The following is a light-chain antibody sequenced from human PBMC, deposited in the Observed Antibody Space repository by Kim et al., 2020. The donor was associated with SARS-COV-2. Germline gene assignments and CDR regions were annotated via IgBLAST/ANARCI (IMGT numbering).Light chain of an antibody. CDR3: QQYNNWPLT. CDR2: GAS. J-gene: IGKJ4*01. CDR1: QSVSSN. V-gene: IGKV3-15*01. Sequence: VSAGERATISCRASQSVSSNLAWYQQKPGQAPRLLSYGASTGATGIPARFSGSGSGTEFTLTISSLQSEDLAVYYCQQYNNWPLTFGGGTKVDIK.